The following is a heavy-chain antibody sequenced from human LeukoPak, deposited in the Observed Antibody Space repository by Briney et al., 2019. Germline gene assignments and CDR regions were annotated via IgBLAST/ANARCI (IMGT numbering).Heavy chain of an antibody. Sequence: GGSLRLSCAPSGFTFSNYAMSWVRQAPGRGLEWVSIISDSGGSTIYADSVKGRFTISRDNSKSTLYLQMNSLRAEDTAVYYCARDYIEYYGSGNYKIYDYWGQGTLVTVSS. CDR2: ISDSGGST. CDR1: GFTFSNYA. J-gene: IGHJ4*02. V-gene: IGHV3-23*01. D-gene: IGHD3-10*01. CDR3: ARDYIEYYGSGNYKIYDY.